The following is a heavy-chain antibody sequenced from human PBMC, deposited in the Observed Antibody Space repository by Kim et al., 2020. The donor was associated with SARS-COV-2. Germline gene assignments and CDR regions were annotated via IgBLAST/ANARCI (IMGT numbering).Heavy chain of an antibody. V-gene: IGHV3-30*04. D-gene: IGHD4-17*01. CDR3: ARDALPDGTVTTDY. Sequence: GSLRLSCAASGFTFSSYAMHWVRQAPGKGLEWVAVISYDGSNKYYADSVKGRFTISRDNSKNTLYLQMNSLRAEDTAVYYCARDALPDGTVTTDYWGQGTLVTVSS. CDR2: ISYDGSNK. J-gene: IGHJ4*02. CDR1: GFTFSSYA.